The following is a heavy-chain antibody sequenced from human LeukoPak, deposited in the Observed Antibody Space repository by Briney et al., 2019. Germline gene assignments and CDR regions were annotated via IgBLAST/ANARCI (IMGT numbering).Heavy chain of an antibody. CDR3: AKGAQPTDY. CDR1: GFTFSSYG. Sequence: PGGSLRLSCAASGFTFSSYGMTWVRQAPGKGLEWVSGISGSGGSTYYAGSVKGRFTISRDNSKNTLYLQMNSLRAEDTAVYYCAKGAQPTDYWGQGTLVTVSS. CDR2: ISGSGGST. V-gene: IGHV3-23*01. D-gene: IGHD1-14*01. J-gene: IGHJ4*02.